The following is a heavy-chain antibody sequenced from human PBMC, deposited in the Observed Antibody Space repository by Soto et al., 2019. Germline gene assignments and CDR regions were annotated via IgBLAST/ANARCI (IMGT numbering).Heavy chain of an antibody. V-gene: IGHV4-4*02. CDR2: INHSGST. J-gene: IGHJ6*02. CDR1: GGSIINNNW. CDR3: ATEVRGGMDV. Sequence: QVQLQESGSSLAKPSGTLSLTCAVSGGSIINNNWWSWVRQPPGKGLEWIGEINHSGSTNYNPSPKSRVIISVDKSKKQFSLNLSSVTAADTAVYYCATEVRGGMDVWGQGTTVTVSS.